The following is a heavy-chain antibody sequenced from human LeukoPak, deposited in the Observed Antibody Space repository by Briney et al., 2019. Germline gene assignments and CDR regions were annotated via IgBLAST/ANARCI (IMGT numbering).Heavy chain of an antibody. CDR2: INAGNGNT. D-gene: IGHD5-18*01. Sequence: ASVKVSCKASGYTFTSYAKHWVRQAPGQRLEWMGWINAGNGNTKYSQKFQGRVTITRDTSASTAYMELSSLRSEDTAVYYCARRSPQLWPLDYWGQGTLVTVSS. J-gene: IGHJ4*02. V-gene: IGHV1-3*01. CDR3: ARRSPQLWPLDY. CDR1: GYTFTSYA.